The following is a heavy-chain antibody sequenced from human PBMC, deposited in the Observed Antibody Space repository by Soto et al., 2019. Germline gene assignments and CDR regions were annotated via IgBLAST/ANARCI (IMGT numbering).Heavy chain of an antibody. D-gene: IGHD3-22*01. CDR1: GYTFTSYD. CDR2: MNPNSGNT. Sequence: QVQLVQSGAEVKKPGASVKVSCKASGYTFTSYDINWVRQATGQGLEWMGWMNPNSGNTGYAQKFQGRVTMTRNTSISTAYMELSSLRSEDTAVYYCARGLDRNYYDWGKTGWFDPWGQGTLVTVSS. J-gene: IGHJ5*02. CDR3: ARGLDRNYYDWGKTGWFDP. V-gene: IGHV1-8*01.